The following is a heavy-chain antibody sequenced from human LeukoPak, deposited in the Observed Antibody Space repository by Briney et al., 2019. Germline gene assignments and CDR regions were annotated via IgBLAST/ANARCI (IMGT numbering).Heavy chain of an antibody. V-gene: IGHV1-2*02. D-gene: IGHD5-24*01. CDR3: ARDRGRWLQLNDY. CDR2: INPNSGGT. J-gene: IGHJ4*02. CDR1: GYTFTGYY. Sequence: ASVKVSCKASGYTFTGYYMHRVRQAPGQGLEWMGWINPNSGGTNYAQKFQGRVTMTRDTSISTAYMELSRLRSDDTAVYYCARDRGRWLQLNDYWGQGTLVTVSS.